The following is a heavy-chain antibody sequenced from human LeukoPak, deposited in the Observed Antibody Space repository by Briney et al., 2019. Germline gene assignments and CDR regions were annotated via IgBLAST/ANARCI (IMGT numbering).Heavy chain of an antibody. V-gene: IGHV3-23*01. J-gene: IGHJ5*02. CDR2: ISGSGGST. CDR1: GFTVSSNY. Sequence: AGGSLRLSCAASGFTVSSNYMSWVRQAPGKGLEWVSAISGSGGSTYYADSVKGRFTISRDNSKNTLYLQMNSLRAEDTAVYYCAKAPVSGWFDPWGQGTLVTVSS. D-gene: IGHD3-16*01. CDR3: AKAPVSGWFDP.